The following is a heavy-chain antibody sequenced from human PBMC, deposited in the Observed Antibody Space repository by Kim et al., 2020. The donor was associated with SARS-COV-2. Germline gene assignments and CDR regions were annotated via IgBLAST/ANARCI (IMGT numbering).Heavy chain of an antibody. CDR3: AREARHIVVVTGIRFSSWFDP. Sequence: SETLSLTCNVSGGSINSDIYYWSWIRQPAGKGLEWIGRIYTSGSTNYNPSLKGRVTISVDTSKNQFSLKLSSVTAADTAVYYCAREARHIVVVTGIRFSSWFDPWGHGTLVTVSS. J-gene: IGHJ5*02. V-gene: IGHV4-61*02. CDR2: IYTSGST. CDR1: GGSINSDIYY. D-gene: IGHD2-21*02.